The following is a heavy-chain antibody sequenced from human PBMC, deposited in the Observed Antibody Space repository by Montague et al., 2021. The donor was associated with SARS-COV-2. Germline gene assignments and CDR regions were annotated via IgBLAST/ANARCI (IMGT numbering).Heavy chain of an antibody. CDR2: IYHSGST. V-gene: IGHV4-38-2*01. CDR1: GSSIVTGYY. Sequence: SETLSLTCSVSGSSIVTGYYCACVRQPPGKALEWIVNIYHSGSTHYNASLNSRVTISVDTSTNQFSLMLDSLAAAATAVYFCSRLSLGSYDSGADFDIWGQGALVTVSS. D-gene: IGHD3-22*01. J-gene: IGHJ4*01. CDR3: SRLSLGSYDSGADFDI.